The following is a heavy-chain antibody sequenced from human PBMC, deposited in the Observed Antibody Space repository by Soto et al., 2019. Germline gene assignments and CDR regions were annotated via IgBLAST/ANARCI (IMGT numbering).Heavy chain of an antibody. D-gene: IGHD4-4*01. J-gene: IGHJ6*02. CDR3: ARVRTTSFYYYCLDV. CDR2: LSQSGSI. V-gene: IGHV4-34*01. CDR1: GGSFSGYD. Sequence: ETLSLTCAVSGGSFSGYDWSWIRQSPGKGLEWIGELSQSGSINSNPSLKDRVTVSADRSQNQFSLRLTSVTAADTAVYYCARVRTTSFYYYCLDVWGLGTTVTV.